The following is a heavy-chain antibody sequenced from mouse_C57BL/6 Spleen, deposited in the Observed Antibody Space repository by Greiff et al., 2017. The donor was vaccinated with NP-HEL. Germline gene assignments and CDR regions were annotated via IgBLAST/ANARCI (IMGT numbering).Heavy chain of an antibody. D-gene: IGHD1-1*01. J-gene: IGHJ2*01. V-gene: IGHV1-42*01. CDR2: INPSTGGT. Sequence: VQLQQSGPELVKPGASVKISCKASGYSFTGYYMNWVKQSPEKSLEWIGEINPSTGGTTYNQKFKAKATLTVDKSSSTAFMQLKSLTSEDSTVYCCAVGSPHFDYWGQGTTLTVSS. CDR1: GYSFTGYY. CDR3: AVGSPHFDY.